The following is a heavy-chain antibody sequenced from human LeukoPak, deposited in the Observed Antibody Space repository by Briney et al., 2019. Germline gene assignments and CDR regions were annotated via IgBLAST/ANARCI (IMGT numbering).Heavy chain of an antibody. CDR2: IWYDGSNK. J-gene: IGHJ4*02. Sequence: GGSLRLSYAASGFTFNSYAMHWVRQAPGKGLEWVAFIWYDGSNKYYADSVKGRFTFSRDNSKNTVYLQMNSLRAEDTAVYYCGRDERGYYNSSGFYGAIDFWGQGTLVTVSS. CDR1: GFTFNSYA. CDR3: GRDERGYYNSSGFYGAIDF. D-gene: IGHD3-22*01. V-gene: IGHV3-33*01.